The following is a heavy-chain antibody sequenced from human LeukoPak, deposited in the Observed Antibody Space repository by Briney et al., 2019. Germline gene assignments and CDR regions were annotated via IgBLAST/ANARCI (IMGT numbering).Heavy chain of an antibody. CDR2: INHSGST. V-gene: IGHV4-34*01. D-gene: IGHD6-19*01. CDR1: GGSFSGDY. CDR3: ARGFGSGWSTLFDY. Sequence: PSETLSLTCAVYGGSFSGDYWNWIRQSSGKGLEWIGEINHSGSTNYNPSLKSRVTISVDTSKNQFSLKLSSVTAADTTVYYCARGFGSGWSTLFDYWGQGTLVTASS. J-gene: IGHJ4*02.